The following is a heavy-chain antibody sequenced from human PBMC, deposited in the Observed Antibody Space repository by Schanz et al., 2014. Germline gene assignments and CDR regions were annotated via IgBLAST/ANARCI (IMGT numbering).Heavy chain of an antibody. V-gene: IGHV1-18*01. CDR3: ARGIGGYGANNYFDY. CDR1: GYTFTTYA. D-gene: IGHD5-12*01. CDR2: ISVYTGNT. Sequence: QVQLVQSGAEVKKPGASVRVSCKASGYTFTTYAMSWVRQAPGQGLEWVGWISVYTGNTKYGQKVQGRVTMTADTSTNTVYMELRSLRSEDTAVYSCARGIGGYGANNYFDYWGQGTLVTVSS. J-gene: IGHJ4*02.